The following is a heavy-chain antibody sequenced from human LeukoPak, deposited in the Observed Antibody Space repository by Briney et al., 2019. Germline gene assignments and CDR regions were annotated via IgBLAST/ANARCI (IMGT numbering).Heavy chain of an antibody. J-gene: IGHJ4*02. CDR1: GSSFNSYY. CDR2: IHTSGSA. V-gene: IGHV4-4*07. D-gene: IGHD4-17*01. Sequence: PSETLSLTCTVSGSSFNSYYWSWIWQPAGKGLEWIGRIHTSGSADYSPSLQSRVTISVDISKKEFSLKLTSVTAADTAVYYCARDIVYLIDEDYGWGQGTLVTVSS. CDR3: ARDIVYLIDEDYG.